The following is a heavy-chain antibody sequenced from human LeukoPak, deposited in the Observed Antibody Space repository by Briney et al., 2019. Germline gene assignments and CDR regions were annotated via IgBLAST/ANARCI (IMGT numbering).Heavy chain of an antibody. CDR2: ISWNSGSI. J-gene: IGHJ4*02. V-gene: IGHV3-9*01. D-gene: IGHD6-19*01. CDR3: AKDISRSGWTYSRVFDY. Sequence: GGSLRPSCAASGFTFDDYAMHWVRQAPGKGLEWVSGISWNSGSIGYADSVKGRFTISRDNAKNSLYLQMNSLRAEDTALYYCAKDISRSGWTYSRVFDYWGQGTLVTVSS. CDR1: GFTFDDYA.